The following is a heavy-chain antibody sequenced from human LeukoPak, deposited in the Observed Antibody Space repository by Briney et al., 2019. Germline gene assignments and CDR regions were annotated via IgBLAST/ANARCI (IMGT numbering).Heavy chain of an antibody. CDR2: ISSSSSYI. D-gene: IGHD2-2*01. V-gene: IGHV3-21*01. CDR1: GFTLSSYS. Sequence: GGSLRLSRAASGFTLSSYSMNCVRQAPGKGLEWVSSISSSSSYIYYADSVKGRFTISRDNAKNSLYLQMNSLRAEDTAVYYCARGGDHCSSTSCFLYYYGLDVWGKGTTVTVSS. CDR3: ARGGDHCSSTSCFLYYYGLDV. J-gene: IGHJ6*04.